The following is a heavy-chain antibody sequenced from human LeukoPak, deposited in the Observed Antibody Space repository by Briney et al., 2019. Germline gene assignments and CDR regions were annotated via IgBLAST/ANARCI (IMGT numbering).Heavy chain of an antibody. CDR1: GYTFTGYY. D-gene: IGHD6-6*01. J-gene: IGHJ4*02. CDR2: INPNSGGT. V-gene: IGHV1-2*02. Sequence: ASVKVSCKASGYTFTGYYIHRVRQAPGQGLEWMGWINPNSGGTNYAQKFQGRVTMTRDTSISTAYMELSRLRSDDTAVYYCARDRQRFSSSSFDYWGQGTLVTVSS. CDR3: ARDRQRFSSSSFDY.